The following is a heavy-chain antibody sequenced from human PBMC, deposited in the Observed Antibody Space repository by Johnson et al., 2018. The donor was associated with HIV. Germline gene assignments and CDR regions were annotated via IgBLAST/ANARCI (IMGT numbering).Heavy chain of an antibody. CDR1: GFTFNSYA. J-gene: IGHJ3*02. CDR2: ISGSGGST. CDR3: ANNLQQLATKDAFDI. Sequence: VQLVESGGGLVKPGGSLRLSCAASGFTFNSYAMSWVRQAPGKGLEWVSAISGSGGSTYYADSVKGRFTVARDNSTDTLYLQKNSLRAEDTAVYYCANNLQQLATKDAFDIRGQGTMVTVSS. D-gene: IGHD6-13*01. V-gene: IGHV3-23*04.